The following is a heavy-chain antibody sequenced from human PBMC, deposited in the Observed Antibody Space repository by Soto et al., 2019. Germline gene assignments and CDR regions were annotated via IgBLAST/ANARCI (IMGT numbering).Heavy chain of an antibody. CDR2: IIPIVGTG. D-gene: IGHD2-2*01. Sequence: QVQLVQSGAEVRKPGSSVTVSCKASGGTFSNYAISWVRQAPGQGLEWMGGIIPIVGTGSHAQKFQGRVTITADQPTTTADMELSWLRFEDTAVYYCARVVILVPTASTHYYYHMDVWGPGTTVTVSS. CDR1: GGTFSNYA. J-gene: IGHJ6*02. CDR3: ARVVILVPTASTHYYYHMDV. V-gene: IGHV1-69*01.